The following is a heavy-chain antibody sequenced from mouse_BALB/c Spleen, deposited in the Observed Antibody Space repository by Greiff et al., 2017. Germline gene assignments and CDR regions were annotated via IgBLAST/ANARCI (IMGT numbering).Heavy chain of an antibody. Sequence: EVKLMESGGGLVQPGGSLKLSCAASGFTFSSYGMSWVRQTPDKRLELVATINSNGGRTYYPDSVKGRFTISRDNAKNTLYLQMSSLKSEDTAMYYCARDLRLYYYAMDYWGQGTSVTVSS. CDR1: GFTFSSYG. J-gene: IGHJ4*01. V-gene: IGHV5-6-3*01. CDR2: INSNGGRT. D-gene: IGHD2-2*01. CDR3: ARDLRLYYYAMDY.